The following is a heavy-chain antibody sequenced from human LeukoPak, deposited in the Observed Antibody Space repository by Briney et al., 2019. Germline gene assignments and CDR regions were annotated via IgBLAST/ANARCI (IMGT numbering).Heavy chain of an antibody. CDR2: INSDGKST. J-gene: IGHJ5*02. CDR1: GFTFSSYW. V-gene: IGHV3-74*03. Sequence: GGSLRPPCAASGFTFSSYWMHWVRQPPGQGLVWVSRINSDGKSTTYAGFVKGRFTISRDNAKNTLYLQMNSLRAEDTAVYYCVRDTGGNRFDPWGQGTLVIVSS. D-gene: IGHD1-1*01. CDR3: VRDTGGNRFDP.